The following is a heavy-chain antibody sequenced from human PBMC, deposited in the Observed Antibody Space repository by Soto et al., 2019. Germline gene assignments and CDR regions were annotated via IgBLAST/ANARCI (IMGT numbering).Heavy chain of an antibody. CDR2: ISAYNGNT. CDR3: ARDNGYESDY. V-gene: IGHV1-18*01. J-gene: IGHJ4*02. CDR1: GYTFTSYG. Sequence: QVQLVQSGAEVKKPGTSVRVSCKASGYTFTSYGISWVRQAPGQGREWMGWISAYNGNTNNAQKLQGRVTMTTDTSTNTAYMALRSLRSDDTAVYYCARDNGYESDYWGQGTLVTVSS. D-gene: IGHD5-12*01.